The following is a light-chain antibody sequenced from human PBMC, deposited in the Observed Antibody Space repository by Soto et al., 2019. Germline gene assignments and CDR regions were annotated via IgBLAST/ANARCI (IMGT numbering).Light chain of an antibody. CDR3: QQRSNWPLT. V-gene: IGKV3-11*01. CDR1: QSVSSY. Sequence: EIVFTQSPATLSLSPGERATLFCRASQSVSSYFAWYQQKPGQAPNLLIYDASNRATGIPARFSGSGSGTDFTLTISSLEPEDFAVYYCQQRSNWPLTFGQGARLAIK. J-gene: IGKJ5*01. CDR2: DAS.